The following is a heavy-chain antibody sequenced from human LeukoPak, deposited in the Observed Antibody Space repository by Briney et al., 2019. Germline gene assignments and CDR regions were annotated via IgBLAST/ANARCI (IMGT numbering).Heavy chain of an antibody. V-gene: IGHV4-59*11. Sequence: SETLSLTCTVSGGSISGHYWSWIRQPPGKGLEWIGNIYDSGNTNYHSSLTSRVTISVDTSRSQFSLRLNSVTAADTAVYYCVRGGYSFGIWGQGTLVTVSS. CDR2: IYDSGNT. CDR3: VRGGYSFGI. J-gene: IGHJ4*02. D-gene: IGHD5-18*01. CDR1: GGSISGHY.